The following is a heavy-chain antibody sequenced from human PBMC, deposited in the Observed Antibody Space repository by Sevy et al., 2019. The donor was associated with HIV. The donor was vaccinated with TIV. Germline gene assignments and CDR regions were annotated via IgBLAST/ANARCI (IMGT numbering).Heavy chain of an antibody. CDR3: ARVGFHWNDVDY. CDR2: IYYSGSN. J-gene: IGHJ4*02. CDR1: GCSMNIYY. V-gene: IGHV4-59*01. D-gene: IGHD1-1*01. Sequence: AETLSLTCTVSGCSMNIYYWSWIRQPPGKGLEWVGYIYYSGSNKYNPSLKSRVTISVDTSKNKFSLQLRSVTAADTAVYYCARVGFHWNDVDYWGQGTLVTVSS.